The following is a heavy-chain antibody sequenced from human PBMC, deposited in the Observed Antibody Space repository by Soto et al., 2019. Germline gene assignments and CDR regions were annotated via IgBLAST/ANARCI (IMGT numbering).Heavy chain of an antibody. V-gene: IGHV3-13*05. J-gene: IGHJ6*02. CDR3: ARTDRDFYGMDV. CDR2: ISAAGDP. Sequence: EVQLVESGGGLVQPGGSLRLSCEASGFTFRNYDMHWVRQGTGKGLEWVSGISAAGDPDYADSVEGRFTISRENAQNSSFLQMNTLRVGDTAVYYSARTDRDFYGMDVWGQGTTVIVSS. CDR1: GFTFRNYD.